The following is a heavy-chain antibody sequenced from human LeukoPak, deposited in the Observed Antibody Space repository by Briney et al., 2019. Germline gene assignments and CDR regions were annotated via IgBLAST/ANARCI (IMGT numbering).Heavy chain of an antibody. CDR3: ARGSGWYMFSRNYFDY. J-gene: IGHJ4*02. Sequence: SSETLSLTCAVYGASFSGYYWSWIRQPPGKWLEWIGEINHSGSTNYNPSLKSRVTISVDTSKKQLSLKLSSVTAADTAVYYCARGSGWYMFSRNYFDYWGQGTLVTVSS. CDR1: GASFSGYY. CDR2: INHSGST. V-gene: IGHV4-34*01. D-gene: IGHD6-19*01.